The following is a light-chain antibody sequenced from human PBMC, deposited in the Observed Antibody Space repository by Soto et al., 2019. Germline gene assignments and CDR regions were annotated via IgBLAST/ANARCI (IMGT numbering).Light chain of an antibody. CDR1: QDFSNY. V-gene: IGKV1-33*01. CDR2: AAS. CDR3: QQYDNLPFT. J-gene: IGKJ4*01. Sequence: DIQMTQSPSSLSASVGDRVTITCQASQDFSNYLSWYQQKPGKAPKLLIYAASNLETGVPLRFSGSGSGTHFTFTISSLQPDDIATYYCQQYDNLPFTFGGGSNVEIK.